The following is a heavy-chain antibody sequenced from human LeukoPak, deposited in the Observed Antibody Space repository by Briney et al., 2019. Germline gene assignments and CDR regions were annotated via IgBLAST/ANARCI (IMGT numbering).Heavy chain of an antibody. CDR2: ISYDGSNK. V-gene: IGHV3-30*01. Sequence: GGSLRLSCAASGVTFSSYAMHWVRQAPGKGLEWVAVISYDGSNKYYADSVKGRFTISRDNSKNTLYLQMNSPRAEDTAVYYCARDGMARGGSPNDAFDIWGQGTMVTVSS. J-gene: IGHJ3*02. CDR1: GVTFSSYA. CDR3: ARDGMARGGSPNDAFDI. D-gene: IGHD2-15*01.